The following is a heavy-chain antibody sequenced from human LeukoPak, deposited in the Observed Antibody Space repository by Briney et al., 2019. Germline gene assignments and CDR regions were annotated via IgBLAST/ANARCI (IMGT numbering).Heavy chain of an antibody. CDR2: ISYDGSNK. Sequence: GGSLRLSCAASGFTFSSYGMHWVRQAPGKGLEWVAVISYDGSNKYYADSVKGRFTISRDNSKNTLYLQMNSLRAEDTAVYYCAKARRITMIVVVMPFDYWGQGTLVTVSS. CDR1: GFTFSSYG. CDR3: AKARRITMIVVVMPFDY. J-gene: IGHJ4*02. D-gene: IGHD3-22*01. V-gene: IGHV3-30*18.